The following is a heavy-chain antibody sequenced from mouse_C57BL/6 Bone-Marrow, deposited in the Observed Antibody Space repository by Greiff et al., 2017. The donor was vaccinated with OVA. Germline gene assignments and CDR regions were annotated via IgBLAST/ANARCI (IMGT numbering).Heavy chain of an antibody. CDR3: ASGGNGNYCWYFDV. V-gene: IGHV1-81*01. CDR2: IYPRSGNT. CDR1: GYTFTSYG. J-gene: IGHJ1*03. Sequence: VQLQQSGAELARPGASVKLSCKASGYTFTSYGISWVKQRTGQGLEWIGEIYPRSGNTYYNEKFKGKATLTADKSSSTAYMELRSLTSEDSAVYFCASGGNGNYCWYFDVWGTGTTVTVSS. D-gene: IGHD2-1*01.